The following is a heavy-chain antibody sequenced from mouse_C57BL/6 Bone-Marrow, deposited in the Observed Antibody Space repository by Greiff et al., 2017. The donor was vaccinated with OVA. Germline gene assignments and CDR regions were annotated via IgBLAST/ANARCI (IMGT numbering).Heavy chain of an antibody. Sequence: EVKFEESGGGLVKPGGSLKLSCAASGFTFSSYAMSWVRQTPEKRLEWVATISDGGSYTYYPDNVKGRFTISRDNAKNNLYLQMSHLESEDTAMYYCARDSSGLYYYAMDYWGQGTSVTVSS. CDR2: ISDGGSYT. D-gene: IGHD3-2*02. CDR1: GFTFSSYA. CDR3: ARDSSGLYYYAMDY. V-gene: IGHV5-4*03. J-gene: IGHJ4*01.